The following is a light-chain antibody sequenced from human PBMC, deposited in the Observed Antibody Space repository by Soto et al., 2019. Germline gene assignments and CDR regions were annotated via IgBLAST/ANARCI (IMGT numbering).Light chain of an antibody. Sequence: EIVLTQSPANLSLSPGETATLSCRASQSVSSYLACYQQKPGQAPRLLISDSSNRATGIPARFSGSGSGTDFTLTISSLEPEDFAVYYCQHRSKWPVSFGQGTRLE. V-gene: IGKV3-11*01. CDR2: DSS. CDR1: QSVSSY. CDR3: QHRSKWPVS. J-gene: IGKJ5*01.